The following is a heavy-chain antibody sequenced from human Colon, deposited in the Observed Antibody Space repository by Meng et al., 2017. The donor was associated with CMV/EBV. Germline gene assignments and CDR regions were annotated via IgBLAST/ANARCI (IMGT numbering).Heavy chain of an antibody. CDR3: TRGRLGVPGVLQAPEY. D-gene: IGHD3-3*01. CDR1: GFTLSNYW. J-gene: IGHJ4*02. CDR2: IDPDGTDT. Sequence: GGSLLSCAASGFTLSNYWMHWVRQAPGKGLEWVSQIDPDGTDTTYADSVKGRFTVSRDNARNTVFLQMNSLRADDTAVYFCTRGRLGVPGVLQAPEYWGQGTLVTVSS. V-gene: IGHV3-74*01.